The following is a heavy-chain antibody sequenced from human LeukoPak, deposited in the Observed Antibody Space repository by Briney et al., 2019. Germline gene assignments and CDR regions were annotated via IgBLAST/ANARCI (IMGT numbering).Heavy chain of an antibody. Sequence: SETLSLTCTVSGGSINSGSYYWSWIRQPAGKGLEWIGRIYTSGSTKYNPSLKSRVTISVDTSKNQFSLKLSSVTAADTAVYYCARGGGSGYYYYYMDVWGKGTTVTVSS. CDR3: ARGGGSGYYYYYMDV. D-gene: IGHD2-15*01. J-gene: IGHJ6*03. CDR1: GGSINSGSYY. CDR2: IYTSGST. V-gene: IGHV4-61*02.